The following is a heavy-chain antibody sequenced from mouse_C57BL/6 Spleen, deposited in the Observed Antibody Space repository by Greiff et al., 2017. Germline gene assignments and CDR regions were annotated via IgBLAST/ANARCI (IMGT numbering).Heavy chain of an antibody. CDR1: GYTFTSYW. J-gene: IGHJ2*01. Sequence: QVQLQQPGAELVKPGASVKMSCKASGYTFTSYWITWVKQRPGQGLEWIGDIYPGSGSTNYNEKFKSKATLTVDTSSSTAYMQLSSLTSEDSAVYYCARPGYGSSYHFDYWGQGTTLTVSS. CDR3: ARPGYGSSYHFDY. CDR2: IYPGSGST. V-gene: IGHV1-55*01. D-gene: IGHD1-1*01.